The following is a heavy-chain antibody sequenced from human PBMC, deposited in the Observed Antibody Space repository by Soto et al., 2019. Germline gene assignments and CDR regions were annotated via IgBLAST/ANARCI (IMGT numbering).Heavy chain of an antibody. CDR2: IIPIFGTA. CDR1: GGTFSSYA. V-gene: IGHV1-69*13. D-gene: IGHD6-19*01. CDR3: ARAREYSSGWYEGYYYYYGMDV. J-gene: IGHJ6*02. Sequence: ASVKVSCKASGGTFSSYAISWVRQAPGQGLEWMGGIIPIFGTANYAQKFQGRVTITADESTSTAYMELSSLRSEDTAVYYCARAREYSSGWYEGYYYYYGMDVWGQGTKVTVSS.